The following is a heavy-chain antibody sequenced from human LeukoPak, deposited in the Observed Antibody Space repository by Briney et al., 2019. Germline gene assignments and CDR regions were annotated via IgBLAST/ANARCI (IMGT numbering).Heavy chain of an antibody. Sequence: GGSLRLSCAASGFTFSTYWMSWVRQAPGKGLEWVANINEDGNERYYADSVKGRFTISRDNAKNSLYLQMNSLRAEDTAVYYCARDSLRIAAADYYYMDVWGKGTTVTVSS. CDR2: INEDGNER. V-gene: IGHV3-7*01. CDR1: GFTFSTYW. CDR3: ARDSLRIAAADYYYMDV. D-gene: IGHD6-13*01. J-gene: IGHJ6*03.